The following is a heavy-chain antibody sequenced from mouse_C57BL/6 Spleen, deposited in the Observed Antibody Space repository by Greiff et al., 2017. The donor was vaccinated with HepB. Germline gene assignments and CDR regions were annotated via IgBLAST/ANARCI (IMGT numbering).Heavy chain of an antibody. J-gene: IGHJ1*03. CDR3: ARSFITGRYFDV. CDR2: IYPGDGDT. D-gene: IGHD1-1*01. CDR1: GYAFSSSW. Sequence: QVQLQQSGPELVKPGASVKISCKASGYAFSSSWMNWVKQRPGKGLEWIGRIYPGDGDTNYNGKFKGKATLTADKSSSTAYMQLSSLTSEDSAVYFCARSFITGRYFDVWGTGTTVTVSS. V-gene: IGHV1-82*01.